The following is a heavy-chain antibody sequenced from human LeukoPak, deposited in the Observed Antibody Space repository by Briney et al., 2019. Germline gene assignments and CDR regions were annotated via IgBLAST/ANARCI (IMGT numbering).Heavy chain of an antibody. Sequence: GGSLRLSCAASGFTFSSYWMSWVRQAPGKGLEWVANIKQDGSEKYYVDSVKGRFTISRDNSKNTLYLQMNSLRAEDTAVYYCAKVEDDSSGYGFDYWGQGTLVTVSS. V-gene: IGHV3-7*01. CDR3: AKVEDDSSGYGFDY. CDR1: GFTFSSYW. J-gene: IGHJ4*02. D-gene: IGHD3-22*01. CDR2: IKQDGSEK.